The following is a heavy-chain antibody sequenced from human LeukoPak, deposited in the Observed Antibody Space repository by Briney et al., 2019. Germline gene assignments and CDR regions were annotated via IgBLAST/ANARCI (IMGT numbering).Heavy chain of an antibody. CDR1: GFTFSSYW. J-gene: IGHJ4*02. D-gene: IGHD6-19*01. CDR2: IKEDGSEK. CDR3: ASQFWWAAVAGTLDY. Sequence: GGSLRLPCTASGFTFSSYWMSWVRQAPGRGLEWVANIKEDGSEKYYVDSVTGRFTISRDNAKKSLYLQMNSLRAEDTAVYYCASQFWWAAVAGTLDYWGQGTLVTVSS. V-gene: IGHV3-7*05.